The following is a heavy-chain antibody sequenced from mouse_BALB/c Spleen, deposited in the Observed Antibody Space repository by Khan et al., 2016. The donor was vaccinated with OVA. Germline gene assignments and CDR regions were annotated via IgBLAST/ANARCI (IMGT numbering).Heavy chain of an antibody. D-gene: IGHD1-1*01. CDR1: GYAFSTYW. J-gene: IGHJ3*01. CDR3: GREEYYGNRRAWFAY. CDR2: IYPGAGNT. V-gene: IGHV1-80*01. Sequence: QVQLKESGAELVRPGSSVKISCKASGYAFSTYWMNWVKQRPGQGLEWIGQIYPGAGNTNYNGDFKGKASLTADTSSSTAYMQLSSLASEDAAVYFCGREEYYGNRRAWFAYWGQGTLVTVSA.